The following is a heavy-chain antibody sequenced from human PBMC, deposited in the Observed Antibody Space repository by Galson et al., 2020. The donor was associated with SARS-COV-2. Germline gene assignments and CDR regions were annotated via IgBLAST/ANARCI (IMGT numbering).Heavy chain of an antibody. CDR1: GFTFSDYY. Sequence: GESLKISCAASGFTFSDYYMSWIRQAPGKGLEWVSYISSSGSTIYYADSVKGRFTISRDNDKNSLYLQMNSLRAEDTAVYYCARVYASQEETYYYDSSGYAPRNPDYWGQGTLVTVSS. V-gene: IGHV3-11*01. J-gene: IGHJ4*02. CDR2: ISSSGSTI. CDR3: ARVYASQEETYYYDSSGYAPRNPDY. D-gene: IGHD3-22*01.